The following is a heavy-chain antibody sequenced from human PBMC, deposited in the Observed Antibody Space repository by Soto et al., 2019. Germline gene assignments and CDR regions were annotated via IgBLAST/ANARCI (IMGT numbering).Heavy chain of an antibody. Sequence: PSETLSLTCAVSGGSISSGGYSWSWIRQPPGKGLEWIGSIYYSGSTYYNPSLKSRVTISVDKSNNQFSLTLTSVTAADTAVYYCASSHAGAHITAAVHWGQGTLVTVSS. CDR1: GGSISSGGYS. CDR3: ASSHAGAHITAAVH. V-gene: IGHV4-30-2*03. CDR2: IYYSGST. D-gene: IGHD6-13*01. J-gene: IGHJ4*02.